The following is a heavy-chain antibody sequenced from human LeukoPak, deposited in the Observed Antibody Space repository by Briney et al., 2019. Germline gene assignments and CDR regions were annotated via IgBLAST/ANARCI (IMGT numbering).Heavy chain of an antibody. CDR3: ARVQRYFDWLLSRRRNFDY. Sequence: ASVKVSCKASGYTFTSFGISWVRQAPGQGLEWMGWISAYNGNTNYAQKLQGRVTMTTDTSTSTAYMELRSLRSDDTAVYYCARVQRYFDWLLSRRRNFDYWGQGTLVTVSS. J-gene: IGHJ4*02. V-gene: IGHV1-18*01. CDR2: ISAYNGNT. CDR1: GYTFTSFG. D-gene: IGHD3-9*01.